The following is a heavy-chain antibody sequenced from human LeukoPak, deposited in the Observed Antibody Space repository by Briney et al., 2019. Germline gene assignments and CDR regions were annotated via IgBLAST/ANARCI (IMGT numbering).Heavy chain of an antibody. CDR2: IYYSGST. CDR3: ASHARRGWLQLDVFDY. V-gene: IGHV4-59*06. D-gene: IGHD5-24*01. J-gene: IGHJ4*02. Sequence: SETLSLTCTVSGGSISSYYWSWIRQHPGKGLEWIGYIYYSGSTYYNPSLKSRVTISVDTSKNQFSLKLSSVTAADTAVYYCASHARRGWLQLDVFDYWGQGTLVTVSS. CDR1: GGSISSYY.